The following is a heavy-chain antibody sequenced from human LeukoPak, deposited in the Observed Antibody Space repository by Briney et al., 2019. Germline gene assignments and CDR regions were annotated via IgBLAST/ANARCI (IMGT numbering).Heavy chain of an antibody. CDR1: GFTFSGSP. J-gene: IGHJ4*02. CDR3: TGHGYGSGSYSSD. Sequence: PGGSLKLSCAASGFTFSGSPMHWVRQTSGKGLEWVGRITSKAHSYATAYAASVKGRFTISGDDSKNTAYLQMNSLKTEDTAVYYCTGHGYGSGSYSSDWGQGTLVTVSA. D-gene: IGHD3-10*01. CDR2: ITSKAHSYAT. V-gene: IGHV3-73*01.